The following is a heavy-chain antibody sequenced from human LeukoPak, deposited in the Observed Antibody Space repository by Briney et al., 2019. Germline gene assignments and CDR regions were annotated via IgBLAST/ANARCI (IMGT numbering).Heavy chain of an antibody. CDR2: IIPIFGTA. Sequence: GASVKVSCKASGGTFSSYAISWVRQAPGQGLEWMGGIIPIFGTANYAQKFQGRVTITADESTSTAYMELSSLRSEDTAVYYCARGVTMVRELYWYFDLWGRGTQVIVSS. CDR3: ARGVTMVRELYWYFDL. V-gene: IGHV1-69*13. CDR1: GGTFSSYA. D-gene: IGHD3-10*01. J-gene: IGHJ2*01.